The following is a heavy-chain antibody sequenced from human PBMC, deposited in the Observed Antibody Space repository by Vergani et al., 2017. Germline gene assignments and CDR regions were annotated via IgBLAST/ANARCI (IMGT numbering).Heavy chain of an antibody. Sequence: EVQLVETGGGLIQPGGSLRLSCAASGFTVSSNYMSWVRQAPGKGLEWVSVIYSGGSTNYADAVKGRFTISRDNSKNTLYLQMNSLRAEDTAVYYCARGLYDSSGYYYYYYYGMDVWGQGTTVTVSS. V-gene: IGHV3-53*02. CDR2: IYSGGST. CDR3: ARGLYDSSGYYYYYYYGMDV. J-gene: IGHJ6*02. D-gene: IGHD3-22*01. CDR1: GFTVSSNY.